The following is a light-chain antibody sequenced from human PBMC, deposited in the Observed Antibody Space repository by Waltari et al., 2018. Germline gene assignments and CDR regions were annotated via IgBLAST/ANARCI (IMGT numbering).Light chain of an antibody. Sequence: YQYPPGTTQKPRIYENDNRPAGIRDRFSGSMSGTAATLGITGLQTGDEADYYCGTWDSSLSAGVFGGGTKVAVL. CDR2: END. CDR3: GTWDSSLSAGV. J-gene: IGLJ2*01. V-gene: IGLV1-51*01.